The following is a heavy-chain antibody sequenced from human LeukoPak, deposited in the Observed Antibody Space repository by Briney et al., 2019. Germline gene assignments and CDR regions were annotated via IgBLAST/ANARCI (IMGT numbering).Heavy chain of an antibody. CDR1: GFTFSNYW. CDR2: ISYDGSNK. V-gene: IGHV3-30*18. CDR3: AKGAAADDFYGMDV. J-gene: IGHJ6*02. Sequence: GGSLRLSCAASGFTFSNYWMSWVRQAPGKGLEWVAVISYDGSNKYYADSVKGRFTISRDNSKNTLYLQMNSLRAEDTAVYYCAKGAAADDFYGMDVWGQGTTVIVSS. D-gene: IGHD6-13*01.